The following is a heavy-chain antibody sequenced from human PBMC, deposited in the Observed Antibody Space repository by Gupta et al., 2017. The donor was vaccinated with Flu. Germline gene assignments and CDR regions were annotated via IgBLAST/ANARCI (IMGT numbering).Heavy chain of an antibody. CDR3: AHRLGPYDFWSGYYSYYYYGMDV. CDR2: IYWNDDK. V-gene: IGHV2-5*01. J-gene: IGHJ6*02. D-gene: IGHD3-3*01. Sequence: WLALIYWNDDKRYSPSLKSRLTITKDTSKNQVVLTMTNMDPVDTATYYCAHRLGPYDFWSGYYSYYYYGMDVWGQGTTVTVSS.